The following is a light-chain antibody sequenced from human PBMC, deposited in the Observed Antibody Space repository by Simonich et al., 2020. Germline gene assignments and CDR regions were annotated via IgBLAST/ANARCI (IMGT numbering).Light chain of an antibody. J-gene: IGLJ1*01. CDR3: SSYTSSSTLFV. V-gene: IGLV2-14*03. Sequence: QSALTQPASVSGSPGQSITISCTETSSDVGGYNYVSWYQQHPGKAPKLMIYYVSNRPSGVSNLFSGSKSGNTASLTISGLQAEDEADYYCSSYTSSSTLFVFGTGTKVTVL. CDR1: SSDVGGYNY. CDR2: YVS.